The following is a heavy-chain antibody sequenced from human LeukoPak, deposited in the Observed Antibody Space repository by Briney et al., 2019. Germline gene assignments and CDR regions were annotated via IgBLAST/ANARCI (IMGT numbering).Heavy chain of an antibody. D-gene: IGHD1-26*01. CDR2: IYYSGST. V-gene: IGHV4-61*01. CDR3: ARDRGKWNGSETGLDAFDI. J-gene: IGHJ3*02. Sequence: SETLSLTCTVSGGSISSSSYYWSWIRQPPGKGLEWIGYIYYSGSTNYNPSLKSRVTISVDTSKKQFSLKLSSVTAADTAVYYCARDRGKWNGSETGLDAFDIWGQGTMVTVSS. CDR1: GGSISSSSYY.